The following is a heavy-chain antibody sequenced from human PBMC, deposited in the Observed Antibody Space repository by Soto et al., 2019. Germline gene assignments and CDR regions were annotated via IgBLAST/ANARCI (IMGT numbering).Heavy chain of an antibody. Sequence: EVQMLESGGGLVQPGGSLRLSCAASGFTFSSYAMSWFRQAPGKGLEWVSAISGSGGSTYYADSVKGRFTISRDNSKNTRYLQMNSLRAEDTAVYYCAKAGYYDSSCYVGWDYWGQGTLVTVSS. V-gene: IGHV3-23*01. J-gene: IGHJ4*02. CDR1: GFTFSSYA. D-gene: IGHD3-22*01. CDR3: AKAGYYDSSCYVGWDY. CDR2: ISGSGGST.